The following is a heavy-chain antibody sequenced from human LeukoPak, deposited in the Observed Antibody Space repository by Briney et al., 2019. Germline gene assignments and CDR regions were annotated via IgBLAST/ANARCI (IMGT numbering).Heavy chain of an antibody. V-gene: IGHV4-34*01. D-gene: IGHD5-18*01. CDR3: TRVERGYSYGSFDS. J-gene: IGHJ4*02. CDR1: GGSFSGYY. Sequence: SEPLSLTCAVYGGSFSGYYWSWIRQPPGKGLEWIGEINHSGSTNYNPSLKSRVTISVDTSKNKFSLKLSSVTAADTAVYHCTRVERGYSYGSFDSWGQGTLVTVSS. CDR2: INHSGST.